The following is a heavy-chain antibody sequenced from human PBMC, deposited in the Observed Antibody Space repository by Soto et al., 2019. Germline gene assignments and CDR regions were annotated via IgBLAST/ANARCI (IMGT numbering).Heavy chain of an antibody. Sequence: GSLSLSCAASGFTFTRYSMNWVRQAPGKGLEWVSSISSTTNYIYYGDSMKGRFTISRDSAKNSLYLEMNSLRAEDTAVYYCARESEDLTSNFDYWGQGTLVTVSS. V-gene: IGHV3-21*06. J-gene: IGHJ4*02. CDR3: ARESEDLTSNFDY. CDR2: ISSTTNYI. CDR1: GFTFTRYS.